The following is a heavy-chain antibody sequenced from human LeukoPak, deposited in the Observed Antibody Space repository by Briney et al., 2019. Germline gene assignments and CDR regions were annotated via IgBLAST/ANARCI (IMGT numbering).Heavy chain of an antibody. CDR3: ARGPIDSSGYYVFDP. J-gene: IGHJ5*02. CDR2: INPNSGGT. Sequence: ASVKVSCKASGYTFTGYYMHWVRQAPGQGLEWMGWINPNSGGTNYAQKFQGRVTMTRDTSTSTAYMELSRLRSDDTAVYYCARGPIDSSGYYVFDPWGQGTLVTVSS. D-gene: IGHD3-22*01. V-gene: IGHV1-2*02. CDR1: GYTFTGYY.